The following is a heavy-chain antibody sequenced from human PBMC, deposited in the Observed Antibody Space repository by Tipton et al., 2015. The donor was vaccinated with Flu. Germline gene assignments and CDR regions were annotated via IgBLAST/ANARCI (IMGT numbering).Heavy chain of an antibody. D-gene: IGHD2-21*01. CDR1: GFTFSSYA. Sequence: SLRLPCAASGFTFSSYAMHWVRQAPGKGLEWVAVISYDGSNKYYADSVKGRFTISRDNSKNTLYLQMNSLRAEDTAVYYCARDYSMVLPYYFDYWGQGTLVTVSS. CDR2: ISYDGSNK. CDR3: ARDYSMVLPYYFDY. V-gene: IGHV3-30*04. J-gene: IGHJ4*02.